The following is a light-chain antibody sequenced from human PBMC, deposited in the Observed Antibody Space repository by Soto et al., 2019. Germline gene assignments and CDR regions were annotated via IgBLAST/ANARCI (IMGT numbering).Light chain of an antibody. CDR3: QQSYSIHVT. CDR1: QTISPY. CDR2: TAS. J-gene: IGKJ2*01. V-gene: IGKV1-39*01. Sequence: DIQMTQSPSSLSASVGDKVTITCRASQTISPYLNWFHQKPGNAPKLLIYTASSLQSGVPSRFRGSGSGTDFTLTISSLQPEDVAAYYCQQSYSIHVTFGQGTKVDSK.